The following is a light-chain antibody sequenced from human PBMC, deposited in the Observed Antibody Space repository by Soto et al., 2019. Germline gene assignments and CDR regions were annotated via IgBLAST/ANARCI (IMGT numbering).Light chain of an antibody. V-gene: IGKV3-11*01. CDR2: DAS. Sequence: EIVLTQSPATLSLSPGERATLSCRASQSVSSYLAWYQQKPSQAPRLLIYDASNRATGIPARFSGSGSVTDFTLTISSLEPEDFAVYYCQQRSNWPVFTFGPGTKVDIK. J-gene: IGKJ3*01. CDR1: QSVSSY. CDR3: QQRSNWPVFT.